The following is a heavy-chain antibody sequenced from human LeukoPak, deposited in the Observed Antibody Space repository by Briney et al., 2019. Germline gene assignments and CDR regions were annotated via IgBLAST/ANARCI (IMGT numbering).Heavy chain of an antibody. Sequence: ASVKVSCKASGYTFTCYYMHWVRQAPGQGLEWMGWINPNSGGTNYAQKFQGRVTMTRDTSISTAYMELSRLRSDDTAVYYCARGRDSSSWTLFDYWGQGTLVTVSS. CDR2: INPNSGGT. CDR3: ARGRDSSSWTLFDY. J-gene: IGHJ4*02. CDR1: GYTFTCYY. D-gene: IGHD6-13*01. V-gene: IGHV1-2*02.